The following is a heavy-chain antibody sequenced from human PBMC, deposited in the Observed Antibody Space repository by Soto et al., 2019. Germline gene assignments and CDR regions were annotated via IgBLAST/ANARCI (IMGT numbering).Heavy chain of an antibody. CDR1: GYIIRNYW. CDR3: FRGGVTSLTFDY. CDR2: IFPDDSDT. J-gene: IGHJ4*02. V-gene: IGHV5-51*01. D-gene: IGHD3-16*01. Sequence: PGEKKKISCKASGYIIRNYWIGWVRQMPGQGLEWMGIIFPDDSDTRYSPSFKGHVTISVDKSISTAYVQWSSLKASDSAIYYCFRGGVTSLTFDYWGQGTLLTVSS.